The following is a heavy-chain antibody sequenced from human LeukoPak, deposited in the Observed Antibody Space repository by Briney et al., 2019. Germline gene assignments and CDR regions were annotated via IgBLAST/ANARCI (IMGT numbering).Heavy chain of an antibody. J-gene: IGHJ3*02. CDR3: ARKGYSGYDLRSAFDI. V-gene: IGHV1-18*01. Sequence: ASVKVSCKASGYTFTSYGISWVRQAPGQGLEWMGWISAYNGNTNYAQKLQGRVTMTTDTSTSTAYMELRSLRSDDTAVYYCARKGYSGYDLRSAFDIWGQGTMVTVSS. D-gene: IGHD5-12*01. CDR2: ISAYNGNT. CDR1: GYTFTSYG.